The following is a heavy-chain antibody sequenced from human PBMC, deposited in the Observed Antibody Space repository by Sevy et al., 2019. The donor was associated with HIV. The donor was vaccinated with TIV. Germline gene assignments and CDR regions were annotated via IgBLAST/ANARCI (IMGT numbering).Heavy chain of an antibody. CDR2: FYYSGST. Sequence: SETLSLTCTVSGGSISSYFWTWVRQPPGKGLEWIGYFYYSGSTNYDPSLKSRVSISVDTSKNQFSLELRSVTAADTAVYYCARDLAGYYDSSGYLDYWGQGTLVTVSS. D-gene: IGHD3-22*01. V-gene: IGHV4-59*13. CDR1: GGSISSYF. J-gene: IGHJ4*02. CDR3: ARDLAGYYDSSGYLDY.